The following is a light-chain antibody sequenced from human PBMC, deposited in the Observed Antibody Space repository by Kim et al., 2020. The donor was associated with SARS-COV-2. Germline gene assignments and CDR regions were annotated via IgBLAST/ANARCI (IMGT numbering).Light chain of an antibody. V-gene: IGLV2-23*02. CDR3: CSYAGSSSVV. Sequence: QSALTPPASVSGSPGQSITISCTGTSSDVGSYNLVSWYQQHPGKAPKLMIYEVSKRPSGVSNRFSGSKSGNTASLTISGLQAEDEADYYCCSYAGSSSVVFGGGTQLTVL. J-gene: IGLJ2*01. CDR1: SSDVGSYNL. CDR2: EVS.